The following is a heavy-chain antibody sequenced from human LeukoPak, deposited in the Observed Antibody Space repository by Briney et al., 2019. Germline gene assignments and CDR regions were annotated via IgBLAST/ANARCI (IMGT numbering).Heavy chain of an antibody. CDR1: GASFSGYY. J-gene: IGHJ4*02. D-gene: IGHD6-19*01. V-gene: IGHV4-30-4*01. CDR2: IYYSGST. CDR3: ARLAVAGGFDY. Sequence: SETLSLTCAVYGASFSGYYWSWIRQPPGKGLEWIGYIYYSGSTYYNPSLKSRVTISVDTSKNQFSLKLSSVTAADTAVYYCARLAVAGGFDYWGQGTLVTVSS.